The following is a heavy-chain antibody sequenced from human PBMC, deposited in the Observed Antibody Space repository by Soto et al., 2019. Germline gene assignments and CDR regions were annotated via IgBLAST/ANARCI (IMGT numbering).Heavy chain of an antibody. CDR3: ARDLAKVGGSAGFDY. Sequence: QVQLLQSGAAVKKPGASVKVSCKASGDTFTANYIQWVRQAPGQGFEWMGWINPKSGGTKYPQKFQGRVTMTRDTSLSTVYMKLTRLTSDDTAVYYCARDLAKVGGSAGFDYWGQGTLVTVSS. J-gene: IGHJ4*02. CDR2: INPKSGGT. V-gene: IGHV1-2*02. D-gene: IGHD1-26*01. CDR1: GDTFTANY.